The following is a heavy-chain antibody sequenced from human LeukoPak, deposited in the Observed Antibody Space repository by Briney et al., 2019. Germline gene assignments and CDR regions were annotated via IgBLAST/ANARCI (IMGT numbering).Heavy chain of an antibody. Sequence: PGGSLRLSCAASGFTFSSYWMSWVRQAPGKGLEWVANIKQDGSEKYYVDSVKGRFTISRDNAKNSLYLQMNSLRAEDTAVYYCARDQPYSSGWYYYYYMGVWGKGTTVTVSS. V-gene: IGHV3-7*01. J-gene: IGHJ6*03. D-gene: IGHD6-19*01. CDR3: ARDQPYSSGWYYYYYMGV. CDR1: GFTFSSYW. CDR2: IKQDGSEK.